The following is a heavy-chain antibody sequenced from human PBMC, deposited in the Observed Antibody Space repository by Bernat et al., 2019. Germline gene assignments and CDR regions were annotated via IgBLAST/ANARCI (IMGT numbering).Heavy chain of an antibody. CDR3: ARGALNYVGSYYYYYMDV. Sequence: QVQLQESGPGLVKPSETLSLTCTVSGGSISSFYWSWIRQPPGKGLEWIGYIFYSGSTNYNPSLKSRVTISVDTSKNQFSLKLSSVTAADTAVYYCARGALNYVGSYYYYYMDVWGKGTTVTVSS. D-gene: IGHD1-7*01. CDR1: GGSISSFY. CDR2: IFYSGST. V-gene: IGHV4-59*01. J-gene: IGHJ6*03.